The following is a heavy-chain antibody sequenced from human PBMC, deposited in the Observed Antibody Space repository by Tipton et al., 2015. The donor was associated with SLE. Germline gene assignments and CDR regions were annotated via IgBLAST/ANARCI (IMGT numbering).Heavy chain of an antibody. Sequence: TLSLTCTVSGGSINRSYWSWIRQPPGKGLEWIGYVYYSGSTNYNPSLKSRVTISMDPSKNQFSLNLNSVTAADTAVYYCARFRDEYCYYAMDVWGQGTTVTVSS. CDR3: ARFRDEYCYYAMDV. CDR1: GGSINRSY. CDR2: VYYSGST. J-gene: IGHJ6*02. V-gene: IGHV4-59*08.